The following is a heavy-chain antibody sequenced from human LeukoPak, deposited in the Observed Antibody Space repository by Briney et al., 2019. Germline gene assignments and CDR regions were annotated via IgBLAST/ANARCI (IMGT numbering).Heavy chain of an antibody. CDR3: ARNDYSNYGPLDY. CDR1: GVSISSSSYY. Sequence: PSETLSLTCTVSGVSISSSSYYWGWIRQPPGKGLEWIGSIHYSGSTYYNPSLKSRVTISVDTSKNQFSLNLSSVTAADTAVYYCARNDYSNYGPLDYWGQGTLVTVSS. CDR2: IHYSGST. J-gene: IGHJ4*02. V-gene: IGHV4-39*01. D-gene: IGHD4-11*01.